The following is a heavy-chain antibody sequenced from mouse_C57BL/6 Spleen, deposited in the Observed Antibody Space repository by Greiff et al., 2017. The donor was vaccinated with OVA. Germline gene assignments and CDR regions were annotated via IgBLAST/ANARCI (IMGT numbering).Heavy chain of an antibody. CDR3: AREEVGPYYFDY. V-gene: IGHV1-55*01. D-gene: IGHD1-1*02. CDR1: GYTFTSYW. CDR2: IYPGSGST. Sequence: VQLQQPGAELVKPGASVKMSCKASGYTFTSYWITWVKQRPGQGLEWIGDIYPGSGSTNYNEKFKSKATLTVDTSSSTAYMQLSSLTSEDSAVYYCAREEVGPYYFDYWGQGTTLTVSS. J-gene: IGHJ2*01.